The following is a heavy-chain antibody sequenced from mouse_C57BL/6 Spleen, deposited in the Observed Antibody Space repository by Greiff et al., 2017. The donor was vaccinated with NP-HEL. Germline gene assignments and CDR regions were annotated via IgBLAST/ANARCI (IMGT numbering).Heavy chain of an antibody. CDR1: GYSFTSSW. CDR3: SRGDGYDEYYFDY. D-gene: IGHD2-2*01. CDR2: INPGSGST. V-gene: IGHV1-64*01. Sequence: QVQLQQPGAELVKPGASVKISCKASGYSFTSSWMHWVKQRPGQGLEWIGMINPGSGSTNYNEKFKSKATLTVDKSSSTAYMQLSSLTSEDSAVYSCSRGDGYDEYYFDYWGQGTTLTVSS. J-gene: IGHJ2*01.